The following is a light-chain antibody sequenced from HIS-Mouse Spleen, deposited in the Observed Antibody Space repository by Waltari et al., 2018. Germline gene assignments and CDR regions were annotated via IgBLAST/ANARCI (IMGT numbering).Light chain of an antibody. V-gene: IGLV1-44*01. CDR3: AAWDDSLNAVV. J-gene: IGLJ2*01. CDR1: SSNIASNT. CDR2: SNN. Sequence: QSVLTQPPSASGTTGQSVTTPCSGSSSNIASNTVTWYQQLPGPAPKLLIYSNNQRPSGVPDRFSGSKSGTSASLAISGLQSEDEADYYCAAWDDSLNAVVFGGGTKLTVL.